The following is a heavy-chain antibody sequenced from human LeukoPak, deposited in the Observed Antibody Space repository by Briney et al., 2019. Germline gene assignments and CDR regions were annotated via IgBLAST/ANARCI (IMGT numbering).Heavy chain of an antibody. CDR1: GFTFSNAW. V-gene: IGHV3-15*01. J-gene: IGHJ4*02. CDR2: IKSKTDGGTT. CDR3: TSTVTIISPFDY. Sequence: AGSLRLSCAASGFTFSNAWMSWVRQAPGKGLDWVGRIKSKTDGGTTDYAAPVKGRFTISRDDSKNTLYLQMNSLKTEDTAVYYCTSTVTIISPFDYWGQGSLVTVSS. D-gene: IGHD4-17*01.